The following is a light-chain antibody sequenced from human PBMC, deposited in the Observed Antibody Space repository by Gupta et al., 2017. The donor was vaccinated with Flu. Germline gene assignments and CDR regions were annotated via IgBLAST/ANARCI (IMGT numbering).Light chain of an antibody. Sequence: VTITCRSSQSISDYLAWYQQKPGKAPKLLIYRASTLESGVPSRFGGGGSGTEFTLTIFSLQPDDFATYYCQQYNTYPQTFGRGTKVEVK. J-gene: IGKJ4*02. CDR2: RAS. V-gene: IGKV1-5*03. CDR1: QSISDY. CDR3: QQYNTYPQT.